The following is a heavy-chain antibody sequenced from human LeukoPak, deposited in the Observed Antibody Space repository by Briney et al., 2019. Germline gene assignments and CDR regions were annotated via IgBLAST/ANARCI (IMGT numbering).Heavy chain of an antibody. CDR3: AREVGATTAIDY. CDR1: GGSISSYY. D-gene: IGHD1-26*01. CDR2: IYYSGST. V-gene: IGHV4-59*01. Sequence: PSETLSLTCTVSGGSISSYYWNWIRQPPGKGLEWIGYIYYSGSTNYNPSLKSRVTISVDTSKNQFSLKLSSVTAADTAVYYCAREVGATTAIDYWGQGTLVTVSS. J-gene: IGHJ4*02.